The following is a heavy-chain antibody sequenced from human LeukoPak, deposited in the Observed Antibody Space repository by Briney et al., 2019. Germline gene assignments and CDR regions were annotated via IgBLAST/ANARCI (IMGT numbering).Heavy chain of an antibody. Sequence: SETLSLTCNVSGGSISSGGYYWSWIRQHPGQGLEWIAYIYYSGSTSYNPSLKSRVTILLDTSKNQYSLKLSSVTAADTAVYYCATYNRDGYNFAFRQWGQGTLVTVSS. V-gene: IGHV4-31*03. J-gene: IGHJ1*01. D-gene: IGHD5-24*01. CDR3: ATYNRDGYNFAFRQ. CDR2: IYYSGST. CDR1: GGSISSGGYY.